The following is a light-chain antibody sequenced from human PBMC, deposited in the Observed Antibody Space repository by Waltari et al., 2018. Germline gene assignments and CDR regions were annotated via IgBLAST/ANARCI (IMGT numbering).Light chain of an antibody. Sequence: SYVLTQPPSVSVAPGNTASLTCGGDNIGSKNVHWYQQKPGQAPVLVISNDYDRPSGIPDRFSGSNSGNTATLTISSVEAGDEADYICQVWDSGGDYVFGTGTKVTVL. V-gene: IGLV3-21*04. CDR3: QVWDSGGDYV. CDR2: NDY. CDR1: NIGSKN. J-gene: IGLJ1*01.